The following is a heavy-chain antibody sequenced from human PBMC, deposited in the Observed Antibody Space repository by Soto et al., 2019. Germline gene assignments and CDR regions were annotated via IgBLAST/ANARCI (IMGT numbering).Heavy chain of an antibody. CDR1: GFAISRGYY. D-gene: IGHD1-1*01. CDR3: AREKVGTTFFDN. V-gene: IGHV4-38-2*02. Sequence: PSETLSLTCSVSGFAISRGYYWSWVRQPPGKGLEGIGSIHPSVSSYHNPSLATRLRLSIDTSKNQFTLNLTSVTAADTALYFCAREKVGTTFFDNWGQGIQVTVSS. J-gene: IGHJ4*02. CDR2: IHPSVSS.